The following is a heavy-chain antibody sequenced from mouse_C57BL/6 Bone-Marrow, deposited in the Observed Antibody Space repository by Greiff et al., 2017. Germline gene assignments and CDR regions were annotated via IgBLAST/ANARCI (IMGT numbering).Heavy chain of an antibody. CDR1: GYSFTSYW. CDR3: ARSRITTVVVFDY. J-gene: IGHJ2*01. D-gene: IGHD1-1*01. CDR2: IDPNSGGT. Sequence: QVQLQQPGPELVKPGASVKLSCKASGYSFTSYWMHWVKPRPGRGLVWIGRIDPNSGGTTYNAKFKSTATLTVDKPSSTASMQLSSLTSEDSAVYYWARSRITTVVVFDYWGKGTTLTVAS. V-gene: IGHV1-72*01.